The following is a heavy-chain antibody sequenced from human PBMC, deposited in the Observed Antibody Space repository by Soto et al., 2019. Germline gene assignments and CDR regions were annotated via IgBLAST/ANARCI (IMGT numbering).Heavy chain of an antibody. CDR1: GFSLSTSGVG. Sequence: QITLKESGPTLGKPTQTLTLTCTFSGFSLSTSGVGVGWIRQPPGKALEWLALIYWDDDKRYSPSLKSRLTITKDPSKHQVVLKMNNMDHVDTATYYCAHRPVWRGYDYGDYAGWFDPWGQGTLVTVSS. V-gene: IGHV2-5*02. D-gene: IGHD4-17*01. J-gene: IGHJ5*02. CDR3: AHRPVWRGYDYGDYAGWFDP. CDR2: IYWDDDK.